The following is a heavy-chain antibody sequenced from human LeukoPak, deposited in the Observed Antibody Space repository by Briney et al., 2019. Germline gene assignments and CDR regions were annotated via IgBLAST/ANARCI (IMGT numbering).Heavy chain of an antibody. Sequence: GASVKVSCKASGYTFTGYYMHWVRQAPGQGLEWMGWINPNSGGTNYAQKFQGRVTMTRDTSISTAYMELRRLRSDDTAVYYCARDQAVADHKYYYFAMDVWGQGTTVTVSS. CDR1: GYTFTGYY. CDR2: INPNSGGT. V-gene: IGHV1-2*02. J-gene: IGHJ6*02. D-gene: IGHD6-19*01. CDR3: ARDQAVADHKYYYFAMDV.